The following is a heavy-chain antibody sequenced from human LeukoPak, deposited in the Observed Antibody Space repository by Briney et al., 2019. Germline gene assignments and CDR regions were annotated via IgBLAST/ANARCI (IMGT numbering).Heavy chain of an antibody. Sequence: KTSETLSLTCIVSGGSITNYYWNWIRQPAGKGLEWIGRIYASGSTNYNPSLKSRVTMSLDTSKSHFFLNLTSVTAADTAVYYCARGEGNQLLYGDWGQGALVTVSS. CDR3: ARGEGNQLLYGD. V-gene: IGHV4-4*07. CDR1: GGSITNYY. D-gene: IGHD1-14*01. CDR2: IYASGST. J-gene: IGHJ4*02.